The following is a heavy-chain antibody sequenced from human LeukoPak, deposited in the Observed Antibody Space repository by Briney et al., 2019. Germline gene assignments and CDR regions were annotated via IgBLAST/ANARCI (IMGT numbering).Heavy chain of an antibody. CDR1: GGSISSYY. Sequence: SETLSPTCTVSGGSISSYYWSWIRQPPGKGLEWIGYIYYSGSTNYNPSLKSRVTISVDTSKNQFSLKLSSVTAADTAVYYCARGEQQLVLSTDYWGQGTLVTVSS. J-gene: IGHJ4*02. V-gene: IGHV4-59*01. CDR2: IYYSGST. CDR3: ARGEQQLVLSTDY. D-gene: IGHD6-13*01.